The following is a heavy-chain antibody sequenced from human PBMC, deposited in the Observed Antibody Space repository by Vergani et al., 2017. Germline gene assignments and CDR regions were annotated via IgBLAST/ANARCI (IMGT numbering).Heavy chain of an antibody. V-gene: IGHV3-9*01. CDR2: IDRNYGVK. Sequence: VEAGGGLVQPGGSLRLSCTASGFTFQAFAFHWVRQVSGRGLEWVSGIDRNYGVKNGNSFEGRFSISRDNSGNTLHLQMDNLRVDDTAVYFCAKLLGYCSSTSCSTPFDTWGQGTLVTVST. CDR1: GFTFQAFA. D-gene: IGHD2-2*01. CDR3: AKLLGYCSSTSCSTPFDT. J-gene: IGHJ4*02.